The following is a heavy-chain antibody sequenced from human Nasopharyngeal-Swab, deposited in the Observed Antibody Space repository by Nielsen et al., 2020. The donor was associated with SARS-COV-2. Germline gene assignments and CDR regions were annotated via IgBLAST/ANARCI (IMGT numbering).Heavy chain of an antibody. D-gene: IGHD2-15*01. V-gene: IGHV3-21*01. CDR1: GFTFSSSS. Sequence: GESLKNSCAASGFTFSSSSMNWVRQAPGKGLEWVSSISSSSSYIYYADSVKGRFTISRDNAKNSLYLQMNSLRAEDTAVYYCARGSSVVVVAAGFGPWGQGTLVTVSS. J-gene: IGHJ5*02. CDR2: ISSSSSYI. CDR3: ARGSSVVVVAAGFGP.